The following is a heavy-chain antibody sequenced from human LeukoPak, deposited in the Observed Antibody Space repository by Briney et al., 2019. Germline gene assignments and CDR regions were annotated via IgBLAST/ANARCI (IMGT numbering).Heavy chain of an antibody. V-gene: IGHV3-23*01. CDR1: GFTFSSYA. J-gene: IGHJ4*02. D-gene: IGHD3-9*01. CDR2: ISGSGGST. Sequence: GGSLRLSCAASGFTFSSYAMSWVRQAPGKGLEWVSAISGSGGSTYYADSVKGRFTISRDNSKNTLYLQMNSLRAEDTAVYYCAKERLRYFDWSPLYYFDYWGQGTLVTVSS. CDR3: AKERLRYFDWSPLYYFDY.